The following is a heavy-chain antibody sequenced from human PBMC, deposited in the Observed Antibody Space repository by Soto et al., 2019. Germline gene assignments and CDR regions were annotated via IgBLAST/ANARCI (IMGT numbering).Heavy chain of an antibody. CDR3: ARLGFCTGTNCNQYSDDDTMDI. CDR2: ISGRGHTI. J-gene: IGHJ6*02. CDR1: GFSFSSYA. D-gene: IGHD2-8*01. V-gene: IGHV3-48*02. Sequence: PGGSLRLSCAASGFSFSSYAMNWVGQAPGKGLEWVSFISGRGHTIYYADSVKGRFTVSWDNAQNSLFLQVDSLRDEDTALYYFARLGFCTGTNCNQYSDDDTMDIWGQGTTDT.